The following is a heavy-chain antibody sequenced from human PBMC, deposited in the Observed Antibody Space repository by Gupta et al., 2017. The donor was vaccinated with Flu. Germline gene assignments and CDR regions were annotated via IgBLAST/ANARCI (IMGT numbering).Heavy chain of an antibody. CDR2: INHSGST. Sequence: QVQLQQWGAGLLKPSETLSLTCAVYGGSFSGYYWSWIRQPPGKGLEWIGEINHSGSTNYNPSLKSRVTISVDTSKNQFSLKLSSVTAADTAVYYCARDTWNNYYYYYGMDVWGQGTTVTVSS. D-gene: IGHD1/OR15-1a*01. V-gene: IGHV4-34*01. CDR3: ARDTWNNYYYYYGMDV. CDR1: GGSFSGYY. J-gene: IGHJ6*02.